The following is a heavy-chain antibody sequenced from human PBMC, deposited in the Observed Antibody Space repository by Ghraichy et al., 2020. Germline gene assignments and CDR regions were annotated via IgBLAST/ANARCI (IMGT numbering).Heavy chain of an antibody. CDR1: GFTLISYW. CDR2: IKSDGSST. V-gene: IGHV3-74*01. CDR3: AREYCSGGRCFFGTGGSHFDY. J-gene: IGHJ4*02. D-gene: IGHD2-15*01. Sequence: GGSLRLSCAASGFTLISYWMHWVRQAPGKGLVWVSRIKSDGSSTIYADSVKGRFTISRDNAKNTLYLQMNSLRAEDTAVYYCAREYCSGGRCFFGTGGSHFDYGGQGTLVTVSS.